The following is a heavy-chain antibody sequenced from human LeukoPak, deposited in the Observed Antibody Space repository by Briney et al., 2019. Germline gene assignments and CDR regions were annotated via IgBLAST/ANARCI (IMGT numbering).Heavy chain of an antibody. Sequence: GRSLRLSCAASGFTFDDYAMHWVRQAPGKGLEWVSGISWNSGSIGYADSVKGRFTISRDNAKNSLYLQMNSLRAEDTALYYSAKDIKPQWFDDAFDIWGQGTMVTVSS. V-gene: IGHV3-9*01. J-gene: IGHJ3*02. CDR2: ISWNSGSI. CDR3: AKDIKPQWFDDAFDI. D-gene: IGHD3-10*01. CDR1: GFTFDDYA.